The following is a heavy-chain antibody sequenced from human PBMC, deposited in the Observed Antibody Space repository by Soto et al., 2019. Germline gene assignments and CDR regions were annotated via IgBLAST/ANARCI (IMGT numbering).Heavy chain of an antibody. J-gene: IGHJ6*03. CDR2: INAGNGNT. D-gene: IGHD2-2*01. V-gene: IGHV1-3*01. CDR3: ARPYCSSTSCRLGGPEDFGGDYYYYYMDV. Sequence: ASVKVSCKASGYTFTSYAMHWVRQAPGQRLEWMGWINAGNGNTKYSQKFQGRVTITRDTSASTAYMELSSLRSEDTAVYYCARPYCSSTSCRLGGPEDFGGDYYYYYMDVWGKGTTVTVSS. CDR1: GYTFTSYA.